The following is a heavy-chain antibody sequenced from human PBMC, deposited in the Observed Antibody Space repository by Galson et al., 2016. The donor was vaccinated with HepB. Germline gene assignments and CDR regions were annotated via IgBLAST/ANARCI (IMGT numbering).Heavy chain of an antibody. CDR2: IYTTGET. D-gene: IGHD5-12*01. Sequence: SLRLSCAASGFSVSKNYIMWVRQAPGRGLKWVSVIYTTGETYYEDSVKGRFTISRDDSKNMVYLRMNSVRADDSAHYFCARELDINYSGMDVWGRGTTVIVSS. V-gene: IGHV3-53*01. J-gene: IGHJ6*02. CDR1: GFSVSKNY. CDR3: ARELDINYSGMDV.